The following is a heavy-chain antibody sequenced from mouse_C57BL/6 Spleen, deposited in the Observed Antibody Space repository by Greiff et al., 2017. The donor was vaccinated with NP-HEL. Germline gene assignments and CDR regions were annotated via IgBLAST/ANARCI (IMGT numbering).Heavy chain of an antibody. D-gene: IGHD2-12*01. CDR2: IDPANGNT. V-gene: IGHV14-3*01. Sequence: VQLQQSVAELVRPGASVKLSCTASGFTIKNTYMHWVKQRPEQGLEWIGRIDPANGNTKYAQKFKGKATITADTSSITAYMQLSSLTSEDTAIYYCASDYIFMDYWGQGTSVTVSS. CDR1: GFTIKNTY. CDR3: ASDYIFMDY. J-gene: IGHJ4*01.